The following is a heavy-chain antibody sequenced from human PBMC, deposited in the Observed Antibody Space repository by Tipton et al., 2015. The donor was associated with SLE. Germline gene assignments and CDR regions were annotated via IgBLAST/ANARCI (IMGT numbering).Heavy chain of an antibody. CDR2: IYNSGST. CDR1: GASIKSGSYF. Sequence: LRLSCTVSGASIKSGSYFWTWIRQPAGGGLEWIGRIYNSGSTNYNPSLMSRVTMSVDTSKNQFSLRLRSATAADTAFYYCAGGYSSSWYREFFDIWGRGTLVTVSS. V-gene: IGHV4-61*02. CDR3: AGGYSSSWYREFFDI. D-gene: IGHD6-13*01. J-gene: IGHJ2*01.